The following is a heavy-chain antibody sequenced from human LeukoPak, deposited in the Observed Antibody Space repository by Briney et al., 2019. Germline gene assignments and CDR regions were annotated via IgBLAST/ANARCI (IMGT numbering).Heavy chain of an antibody. J-gene: IGHJ4*02. Sequence: GGSLRLSCAASGFPFSSYAMHWVRQAPGRGLEYVSASSNGGSTSYANSVKGRFTISRDNSKNTLYLQMGSLRAEDMAVYYCARSSIVVVSILDYWGQGTLVTVSS. CDR1: GFPFSSYA. CDR2: SSNGGST. D-gene: IGHD2-2*01. CDR3: ARSSIVVVSILDY. V-gene: IGHV3-64*01.